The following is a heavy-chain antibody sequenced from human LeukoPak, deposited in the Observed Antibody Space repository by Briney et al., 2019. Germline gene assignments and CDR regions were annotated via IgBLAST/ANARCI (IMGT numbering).Heavy chain of an antibody. CDR1: GGSISSYY. D-gene: IGHD2-15*01. V-gene: IGHV4-59*01. J-gene: IGHJ6*02. Sequence: SETLSLTCTISGGSISSYYWSWIRQPPGKGLEWIGYVDYRGNTNYNPSLKSRVTISIDTSKSLFSLRLNSVTAADTAVYYCARVEVGAANRQWYGMDVWGQGTTVTVSS. CDR3: ARVEVGAANRQWYGMDV. CDR2: VDYRGNT.